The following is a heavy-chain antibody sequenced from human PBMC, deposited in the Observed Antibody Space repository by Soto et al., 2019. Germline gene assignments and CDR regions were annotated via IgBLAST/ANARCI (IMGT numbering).Heavy chain of an antibody. CDR3: ARQRTSVVAQAYFDV. CDR1: GDSLNSRSNY. D-gene: IGHD2-21*01. Sequence: VALWLTCTDTGDSLNSRSNYWGWIRQRPGKGLEWIGSIYYSGRTYNNPSLRRRVSMSIDTSKDQFSLKLKSVTAADTALYFCARQRTSVVAQAYFDVWGPGSLVTVSS. J-gene: IGHJ4*02. V-gene: IGHV4-39*01. CDR2: IYYSGRT.